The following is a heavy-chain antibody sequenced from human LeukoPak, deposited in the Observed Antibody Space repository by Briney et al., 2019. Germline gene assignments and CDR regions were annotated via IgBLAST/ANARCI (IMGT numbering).Heavy chain of an antibody. J-gene: IGHJ5*02. CDR1: GGTFSSYA. Sequence: SVKVSCKASGGTFSSYAISWVRQAPAQGLEWMGRIIPILGIANYAQKFQGRVTITADKSTSTAYMELSSLRSEDTAVYYCARETYCGGDCYSELWFDPWGQGTLVTVSS. CDR2: IIPILGIA. D-gene: IGHD2-21*02. CDR3: ARETYCGGDCYSELWFDP. V-gene: IGHV1-69*04.